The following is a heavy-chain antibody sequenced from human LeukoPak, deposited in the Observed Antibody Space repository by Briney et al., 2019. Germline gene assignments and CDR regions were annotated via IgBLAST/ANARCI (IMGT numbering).Heavy chain of an antibody. Sequence: PGGSLRLSCAASGFTFSSYSMNWVRQAPGKGLEWVSSISSSSYIYYADSVKGRFTISRDNAKNSLYLQMNSLRAEDTAVYYCARDFYYDSSGYSTRAILDYWGQGTLVTVSS. D-gene: IGHD3-22*01. V-gene: IGHV3-21*01. CDR3: ARDFYYDSSGYSTRAILDY. CDR1: GFTFSSYS. J-gene: IGHJ4*02. CDR2: ISSSSYI.